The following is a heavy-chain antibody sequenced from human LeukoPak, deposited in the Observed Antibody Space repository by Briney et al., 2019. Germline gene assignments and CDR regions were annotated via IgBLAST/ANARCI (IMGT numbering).Heavy chain of an antibody. CDR1: GYTFIGYY. D-gene: IGHD2-2*01. CDR3: AREGYCSSTSCPFYYMDV. J-gene: IGHJ6*03. CDR2: INPNSGGT. V-gene: IGHV1-2*02. Sequence: ASVKVSRKASGYTFIGYYIHWVRQAPGQGLEWMGWINPNSGGTNYAQKFQGRVTMTRDTSISTAYMELSRLRSDDTAVYYCAREGYCSSTSCPFYYMDVWGKGTTVTVSS.